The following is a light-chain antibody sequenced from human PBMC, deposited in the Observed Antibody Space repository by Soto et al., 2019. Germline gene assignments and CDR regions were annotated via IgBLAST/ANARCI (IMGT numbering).Light chain of an antibody. V-gene: IGKV1-5*01. CDR3: QQLNSYTIT. CDR1: QTISNW. Sequence: DIQMTQYPSTLSASVGDRVTITCGASQTISNWLAWYQQEPGKAPKLLIYDSSNLESGVPSRLRGGGSGTDLTITISSMKSEDFETYYCQQLNSYTITFGHGTRLEIK. CDR2: DSS. J-gene: IGKJ5*01.